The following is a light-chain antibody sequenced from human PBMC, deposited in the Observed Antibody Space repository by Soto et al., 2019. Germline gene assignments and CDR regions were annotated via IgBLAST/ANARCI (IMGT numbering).Light chain of an antibody. CDR1: QNIYTY. CDR2: KAS. Sequence: DIQLTQSPSSLSASVGDRVTISCRASQNIYTYVNWYQLKPGKAPKLLIYKASTLKSGVPSRFSGSGSGTEFTLTISSLQPDDFATYYCQHYNSYSEAFGQGTKVELK. V-gene: IGKV1-5*03. CDR3: QHYNSYSEA. J-gene: IGKJ1*01.